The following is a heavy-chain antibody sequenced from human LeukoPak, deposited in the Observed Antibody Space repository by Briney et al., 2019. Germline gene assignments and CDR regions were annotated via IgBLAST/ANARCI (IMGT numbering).Heavy chain of an antibody. CDR2: INPNSGGT. V-gene: IGHV1-2*02. CDR1: GYTFTGYY. CDR3: ARDNDSRDPPHFDY. D-gene: IGHD3-16*01. J-gene: IGHJ4*02. Sequence: ASVKVSCKASGYTFTGYYMHWVRQAPGQGLEWMGWINPNSGGTNYAQKFQGRVTMTRDTSISTSYMELSSLRSEDTAVYYCARDNDSRDPPHFDYWGQGTLVTVSS.